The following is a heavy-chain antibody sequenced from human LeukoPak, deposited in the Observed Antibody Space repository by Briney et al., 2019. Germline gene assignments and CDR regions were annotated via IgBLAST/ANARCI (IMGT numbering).Heavy chain of an antibody. Sequence: GGSLRLSCAASGFTFSRYWMSWVRQAPGKGLEWVANINQDGGDKYHVDSVKGRFTISRDNAKNSLYLQMNSLRAEDTAVYYCARDHDGKDYWGQGTLVTVSS. CDR1: GFTFSRYW. V-gene: IGHV3-7*01. J-gene: IGHJ4*02. CDR2: INQDGGDK. CDR3: ARDHDGKDY.